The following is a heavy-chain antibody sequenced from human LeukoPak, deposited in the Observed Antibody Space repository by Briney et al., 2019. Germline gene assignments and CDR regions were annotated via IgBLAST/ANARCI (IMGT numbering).Heavy chain of an antibody. CDR1: GYTFTGYY. J-gene: IGHJ3*02. Sequence: GASVKVSCKASGYTFTGYYMHWVRQAPGQGLEWMGWINPNSGGTNYAQKFQGRVTMTRDTSISTAYMELSRLRSDDTAVYYCAGEEVGEFTMIGAFDIWGKGTMVTVSS. CDR2: INPNSGGT. V-gene: IGHV1-2*02. D-gene: IGHD3-10*02. CDR3: AGEEVGEFTMIGAFDI.